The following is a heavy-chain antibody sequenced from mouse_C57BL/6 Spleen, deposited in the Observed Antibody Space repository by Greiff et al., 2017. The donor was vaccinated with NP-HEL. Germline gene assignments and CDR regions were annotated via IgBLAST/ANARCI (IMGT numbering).Heavy chain of an antibody. CDR2: IDPETGGT. CDR1: GYTFTDYE. CDR3: TRFGDGYQYYFDY. J-gene: IGHJ2*01. Sequence: QVQLKQSGAELVRPGASVTLSCKASGYTFTDYEMHWVKQTPVHGLEWIGAIDPETGGTAYNQKFKGKAILTADKSSSTAYMELRSLTSEDSAVYYCTRFGDGYQYYFDYWGQGTTLTVSS. V-gene: IGHV1-15*01. D-gene: IGHD2-3*01.